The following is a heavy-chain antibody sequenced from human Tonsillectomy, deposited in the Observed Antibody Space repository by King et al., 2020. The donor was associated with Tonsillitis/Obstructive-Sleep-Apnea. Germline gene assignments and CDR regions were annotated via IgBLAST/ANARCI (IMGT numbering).Heavy chain of an antibody. Sequence: VQLVESGGGLVQPGGSLRLSCAAPGLTFNNYAMTWVRQAPGKGLEWVSSIGGSGSGTLYADSVKGRFTVYRDSSMSTLYLQMNSLRVEDTAVYYCAKDAIQDPPYNWFDSWGQGTLVTVSS. J-gene: IGHJ5*01. CDR2: IGGSGSGT. CDR3: AKDAIQDPPYNWFDS. CDR1: GLTFNNYA. V-gene: IGHV3-23*04.